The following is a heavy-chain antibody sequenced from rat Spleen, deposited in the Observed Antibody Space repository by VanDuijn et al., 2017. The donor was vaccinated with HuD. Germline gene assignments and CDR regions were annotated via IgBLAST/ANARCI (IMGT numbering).Heavy chain of an antibody. D-gene: IGHD1-6*01. Sequence: EVQLVESGGGLVQPGRSMKLSCAASGLSFSNYDMAWVRQAPTKGLEWVASISYDGTATYYRDSVKGRFTISRDDAKNTLYLQMDSLRSEDTATYYCTTGPRILRLDWFAYWGQGTLVTVSS. CDR1: GLSFSNYD. V-gene: IGHV5-20*01. CDR3: TTGPRILRLDWFAY. J-gene: IGHJ3*01. CDR2: ISYDGTAT.